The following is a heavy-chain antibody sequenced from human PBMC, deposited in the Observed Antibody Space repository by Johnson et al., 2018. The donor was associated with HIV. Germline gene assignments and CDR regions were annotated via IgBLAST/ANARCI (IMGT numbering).Heavy chain of an antibody. J-gene: IGHJ3*02. V-gene: IGHV3-20*04. D-gene: IGHD6-13*01. Sequence: EKLVESGGGVVRPGGSLRLSCAASGFTFDDYGMSWVRQAPGKGLEWVSGINWNGGSTGYADSVKGRFTISRDNSKNTLYLQMNSLRAEDTAVYYCASFAAAGDAFDIWGQGTMVTVSS. CDR2: INWNGGST. CDR3: ASFAAAGDAFDI. CDR1: GFTFDDYG.